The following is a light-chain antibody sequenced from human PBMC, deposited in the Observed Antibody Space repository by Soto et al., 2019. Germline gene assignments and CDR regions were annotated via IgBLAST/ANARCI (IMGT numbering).Light chain of an antibody. CDR2: LEGSGSY. CDR1: SGHSSYI. Sequence: QPVLTQSSSASASLGSSVNLTCTLSSGHSSYIIAWHQQQPGKAPRYLMKLEGSGSYNKGSGGPDRFSGSSSGADRYLTVSTLQFGDQADYYCETWDSNTRVFGGGTELAVL. CDR3: ETWDSNTRV. V-gene: IGLV4-60*02. J-gene: IGLJ2*01.